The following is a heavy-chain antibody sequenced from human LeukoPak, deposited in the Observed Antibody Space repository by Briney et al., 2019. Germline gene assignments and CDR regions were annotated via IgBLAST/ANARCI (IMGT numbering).Heavy chain of an antibody. Sequence: PSETLSLTCTVSGGSISSYYWSWIRQPPGKGLEWIGYIYYSGSTNYNPSLKSRVTISVDTSKNQFSLKLSSVTAADTAVYYCARGVIFDYWGQGTLVTVPS. J-gene: IGHJ4*02. CDR3: ARGVIFDY. V-gene: IGHV4-59*01. CDR1: GGSISSYY. D-gene: IGHD3-22*01. CDR2: IYYSGST.